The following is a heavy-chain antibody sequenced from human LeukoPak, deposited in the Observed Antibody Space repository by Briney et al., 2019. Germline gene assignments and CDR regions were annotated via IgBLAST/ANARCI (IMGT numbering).Heavy chain of an antibody. CDR3: ANRRDILTGPELFDY. Sequence: SETLSLTCAVYGGSFNTYYWNWIRQSPGKGLEWIGEINHTGTTNYNPSLKSRFTISVDTSKNQFSLKLTSVTAADTAVYYCANRRDILTGPELFDYWGQGTLVTVSS. J-gene: IGHJ4*02. CDR2: INHTGTT. CDR1: GGSFNTYY. D-gene: IGHD3-9*01. V-gene: IGHV4-34*01.